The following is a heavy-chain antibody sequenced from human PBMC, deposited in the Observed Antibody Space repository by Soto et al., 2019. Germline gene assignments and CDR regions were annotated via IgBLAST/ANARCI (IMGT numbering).Heavy chain of an antibody. CDR3: ASPGARGKGAYGSGSYPSHYYYYYGMDV. Sequence: SETLSLTCAVYGGSFSGYYWSWIRQPPGKGLEWIGEINHSGSTNYNPSLKSRVTISVDTSKNQFSLKLSSVTAADTAVYYCASPGARGKGAYGSGSYPSHYYYYYGMDVWGQGTTVTVSS. CDR2: INHSGST. CDR1: GGSFSGYY. J-gene: IGHJ6*02. V-gene: IGHV4-34*01. D-gene: IGHD3-10*01.